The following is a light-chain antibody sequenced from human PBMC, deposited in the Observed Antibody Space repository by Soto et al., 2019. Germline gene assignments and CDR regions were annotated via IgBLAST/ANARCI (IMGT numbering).Light chain of an antibody. J-gene: IGKJ5*01. CDR3: QQYKNWPL. V-gene: IGKV3-15*01. CDR1: HSVSSN. CDR2: GAS. Sequence: IVMTQSPATLSVSPGERATLFCRASHSVSSNLAWYKQKPGQAPRLLLYGASTRATGIPVRFSGSGFGTEFTLTISSLQSEDFAVYYRQQYKNWPLFGHGTSRENK.